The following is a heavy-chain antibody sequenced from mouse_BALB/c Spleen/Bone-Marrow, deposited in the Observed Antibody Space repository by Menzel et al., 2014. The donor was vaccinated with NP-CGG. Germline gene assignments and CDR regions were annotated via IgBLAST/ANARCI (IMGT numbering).Heavy chain of an antibody. V-gene: IGHV14-3*02. CDR1: GFNIKDTY. Sequence: DVQLVESGAELVKPGASVKLSCTASGFNIKDTYIHWVKRRPEQGLEWIGRIDPENGNIKYDPKFQVKATITADTSSNTAYLQLSSLTSEDTAVYYCTRRGFDFWGQGTTLTVSS. CDR3: TRRGFDF. J-gene: IGHJ2*01. CDR2: IDPENGNI.